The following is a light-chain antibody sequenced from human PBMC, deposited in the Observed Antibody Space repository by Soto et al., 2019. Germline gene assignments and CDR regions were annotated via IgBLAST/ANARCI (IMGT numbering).Light chain of an antibody. CDR3: LQPGRSFYT. V-gene: IGKV3-20*01. CDR1: QSVSSAY. CDR2: GAS. J-gene: IGKJ2*01. Sequence: EIVLTQSPGTLSLSPGERATLSCRASQSVSSAYLAWYQQIPGQAPRLLIYGASSRATGIPDRFSGSGSGTSFTLTFTGLDPEDHSVYYCLQPGRSFYTFGQGTKLEIK.